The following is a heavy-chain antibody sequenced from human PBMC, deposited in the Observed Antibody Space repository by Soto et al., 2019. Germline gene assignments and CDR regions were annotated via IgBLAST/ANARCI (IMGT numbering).Heavy chain of an antibody. J-gene: IGHJ4*02. CDR1: GTSISSYY. CDR2: IHYSGTT. D-gene: IGHD2-8*01. Sequence: SETLSLTCTVSGTSISSYYWSWIRQPPGKGLEWIANIHYSGTTNYNPSLASRVTLSVDTSKNQFSLKMTSVTAADRAMYFCARYNSYAICYWGRGTLVTVCS. V-gene: IGHV4-59*01. CDR3: ARYNSYAICY.